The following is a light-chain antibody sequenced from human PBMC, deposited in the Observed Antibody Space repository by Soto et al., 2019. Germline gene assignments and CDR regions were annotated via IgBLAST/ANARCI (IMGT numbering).Light chain of an antibody. CDR2: GAS. J-gene: IGKJ3*01. V-gene: IGKV3-20*01. Sequence: EIVMTQSPSTLSVSPGEGATLSCRASQSVSSKLAWYQQKPGQAPRLLIYGASSRATGIPDRFSGSGSGTDFTLTISRLEPEDFAVYYCQQYGSSPGITFGPGTKVDIK. CDR3: QQYGSSPGIT. CDR1: QSVSSK.